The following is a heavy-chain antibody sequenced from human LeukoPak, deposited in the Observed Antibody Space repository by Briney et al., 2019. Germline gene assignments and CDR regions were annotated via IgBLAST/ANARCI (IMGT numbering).Heavy chain of an antibody. CDR3: ARDQYDTWSRRGNFDS. V-gene: IGHV3-7*03. CDR1: GFTFSNYG. D-gene: IGHD3/OR15-3a*01. CDR2: IKLDGSEK. J-gene: IGHJ4*02. Sequence: PGGSLRLSCEASGFTFSNYGMNWVRQAPGKGLEWVANIKLDGSEKNYVDSVKGRFTISRDNTKNSLYLQMNSLRAEDTAVFYCARDQYDTWSRRGNFDSWGQGTLVIVSS.